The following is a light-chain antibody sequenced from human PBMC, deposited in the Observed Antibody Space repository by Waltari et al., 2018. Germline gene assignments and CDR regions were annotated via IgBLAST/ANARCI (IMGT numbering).Light chain of an antibody. J-gene: IGLJ3*02. V-gene: IGLV1-40*01. CDR1: YSNIGADYE. CDR2: GNR. CDR3: QSYDISLRGSRV. Sequence: QSVLTQPPSVSGAPGQRVTISCTGDYSNIGADYEVHWYQPLPGPAPQPPIYGNRNRPPGVPDRVSGSKSGTSASLAITGLQAEDEADYYCQSYDISLRGSRVFGGGTKLTVL.